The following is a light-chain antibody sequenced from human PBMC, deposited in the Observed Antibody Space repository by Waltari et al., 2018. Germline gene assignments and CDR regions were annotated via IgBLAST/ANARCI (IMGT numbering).Light chain of an antibody. CDR3: QQYGTPLGNS. Sequence: EIVLTQSPGTLSLSPGERATLSCRASQSVTSDYLAWYRQKPGQAPRLLIYDASTRAIGIPDRFSGSGSGTDFSLTISRLEPEDSAVYYCQQYGTPLGNSFGQGTTLEIK. J-gene: IGKJ2*03. CDR2: DAS. V-gene: IGKV3-20*01. CDR1: QSVTSDY.